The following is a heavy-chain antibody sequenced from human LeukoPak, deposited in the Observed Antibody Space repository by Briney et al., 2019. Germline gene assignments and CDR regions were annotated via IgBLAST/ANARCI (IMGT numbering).Heavy chain of an antibody. CDR2: INSEGRNT. Sequence: GGSLRLSCAASGFTFSSYWMHWVRQAPGKGLVGVSRINSEGRNTIYADSVKGRLTISRDNAKKTLYLQMNSLRAEATAVYYCARWRYSYGYSVDYWGQGTLVTVSS. CDR3: ARWRYSYGYSVDY. CDR1: GFTFSSYW. V-gene: IGHV3-74*01. D-gene: IGHD5-18*01. J-gene: IGHJ4*02.